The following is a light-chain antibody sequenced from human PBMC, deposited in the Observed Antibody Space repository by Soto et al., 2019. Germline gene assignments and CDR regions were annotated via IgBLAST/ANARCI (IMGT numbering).Light chain of an antibody. CDR3: QDYGTSAPWT. CDR1: QNIRGNE. Sequence: VLTQSPDTLSLSPGERTTLSCRASQNIRGNELAWYQQKPGQPPRLLIYRGSSRAPGVPDRFSGRGSGTEFTLTISRLEPEHFAVYYCQDYGTSAPWTFGQGT. J-gene: IGKJ1*01. V-gene: IGKV3-20*01. CDR2: RGS.